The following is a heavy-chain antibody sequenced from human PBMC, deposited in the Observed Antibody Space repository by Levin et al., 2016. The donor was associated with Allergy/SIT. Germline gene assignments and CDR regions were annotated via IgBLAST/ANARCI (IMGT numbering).Heavy chain of an antibody. Sequence: SETLSLTCAVSGYSISSSNWRGWIRQPPGKGLEWIGYIYYSGSTYYNPSLKSRVTMSVDTSKNQFSLKLSSVTAVDTAVYYCASEVSFSGIVVDYWGQGTLVTVSS. V-gene: IGHV4-28*03. CDR3: ASEVSFSGIVVDY. J-gene: IGHJ4*02. D-gene: IGHD2-15*01. CDR2: IYYSGST. CDR1: GYSISSSNW.